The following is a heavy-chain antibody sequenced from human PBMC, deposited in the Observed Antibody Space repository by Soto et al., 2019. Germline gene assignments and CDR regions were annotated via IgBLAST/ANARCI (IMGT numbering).Heavy chain of an antibody. D-gene: IGHD3-22*01. CDR1: GFTFRNYG. J-gene: IGHJ3*01. CDR2: IGIGSSTK. Sequence: GGSLRLSCAASGFTFRNYGMNWVRQAPGKGLEWVSYIGIGSSTKYYADSVKGRFTISRDNAKNSLYLQMNSLRAEDTAVYYCARDQSYYNDISGRPLNDFAVWGQGTMVTVSS. CDR3: ARDQSYYNDISGRPLNDFAV. V-gene: IGHV3-48*01.